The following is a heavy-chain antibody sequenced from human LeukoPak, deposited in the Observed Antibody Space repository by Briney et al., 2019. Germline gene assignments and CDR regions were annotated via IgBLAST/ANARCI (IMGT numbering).Heavy chain of an antibody. CDR1: GYTFTTYS. CDR2: INPSGGSA. CDR3: VRHNHMDV. J-gene: IGHJ6*02. Sequence: ASVKVSCKASGYTFTTYSMHWVRQAPGQGLEWMAIINPSGGSASYTQKFQGRVTMTRDTSTSTVYTELSSLRSEDTAVYYCVRHNHMDVWGQGTTVTVSS. V-gene: IGHV1-46*01.